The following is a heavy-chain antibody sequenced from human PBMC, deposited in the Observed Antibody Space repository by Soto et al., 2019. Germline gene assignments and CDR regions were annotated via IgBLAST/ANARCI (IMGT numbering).Heavy chain of an antibody. D-gene: IGHD1-26*01. V-gene: IGHV3-53*01. CDR1: GFPVSSNY. CDR2: IYSGGNT. CDR3: ARTYIGSSGLWFDP. J-gene: IGHJ5*02. Sequence: GGPLRLSCAVSGFPVSSNYMNWVRQAPGKGLEWVSVIYSGGNTYYADSVKGRFTISRDNSKNTVLLQMNSLRAEDTAVYYCARTYIGSSGLWFDPWGQGTWVNVSA.